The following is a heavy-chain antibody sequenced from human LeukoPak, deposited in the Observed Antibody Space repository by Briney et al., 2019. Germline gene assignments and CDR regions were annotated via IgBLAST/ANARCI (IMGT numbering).Heavy chain of an antibody. CDR1: GGTPSSYA. D-gene: IGHD3-10*01. V-gene: IGHV1-69*04. CDR3: ARVPPAMVRGVTPYYYYGMDV. J-gene: IGHJ6*02. Sequence: SVNLSCTPSGGTPSSYAISWVRQAPGQGLEWMGRIIPIFGIANYAQKLQGRVTITADKSTSTAYMELSSLRSDDTAVYYCARVPPAMVRGVTPYYYYGMDVWGQGTTVTVSS. CDR2: IIPIFGIA.